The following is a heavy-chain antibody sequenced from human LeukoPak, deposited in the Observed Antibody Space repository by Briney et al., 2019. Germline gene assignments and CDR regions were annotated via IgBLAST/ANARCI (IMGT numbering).Heavy chain of an antibody. J-gene: IGHJ5*02. CDR3: ARESPIFHWFDP. Sequence: GSSVKVSCKASGGTFSSYAISWVRQAPGQGLEWMGGIIPIFGTANYAQKLQGRVTMTTDTSTSTAYMELRSLRSDDTAVYYCARESPIFHWFDPWGQGTLVTVSS. V-gene: IGHV1-69*05. CDR2: IIPIFGTA. CDR1: GGTFSSYA.